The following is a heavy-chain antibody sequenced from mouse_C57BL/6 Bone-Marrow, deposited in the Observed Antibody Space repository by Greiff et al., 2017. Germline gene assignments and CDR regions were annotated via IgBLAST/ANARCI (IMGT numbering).Heavy chain of an antibody. V-gene: IGHV2-9-1*01. J-gene: IGHJ2*01. CDR3: ARNTHYYGSSFPFDY. D-gene: IGHD1-1*01. CDR2: IWTGGGT. Sequence: VQLQQSGPGLVAPSQSLSITCTVSGFSLTSYAISWVRQPPGKGLEWLGVIWTGGGTNYKSALKSRLSISKDNSKSQVFLKMNSLQTDDTARYYCARNTHYYGSSFPFDYWGQGTTLTVSS. CDR1: GFSLTSYA.